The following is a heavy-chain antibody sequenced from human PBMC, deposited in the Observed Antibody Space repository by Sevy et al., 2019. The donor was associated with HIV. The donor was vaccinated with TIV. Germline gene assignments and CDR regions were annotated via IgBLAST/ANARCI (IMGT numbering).Heavy chain of an antibody. J-gene: IGHJ3*02. D-gene: IGHD1-1*01. V-gene: IGHV4-39*01. CDR3: ASPSTGSVAFDI. CDR2: IYYSGST. Sequence: SETLSLTCTVSGGSISSSSYYWGWTRQPPGKGLELIGSIYYSGSTYYNPSLKSRVTISLDTSTNQFSLKLSSVTAAVTAVYYCASPSTGSVAFDIWGQGTMVTVSS. CDR1: GGSISSSSYY.